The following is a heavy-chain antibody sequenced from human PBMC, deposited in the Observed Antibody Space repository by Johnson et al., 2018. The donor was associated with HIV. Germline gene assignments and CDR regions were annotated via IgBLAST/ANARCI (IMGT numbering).Heavy chain of an antibody. Sequence: QGQLVESGGGVVQPGRSLRLSCAASEFTFSNYAMHWVRQAPGKGLEWVAVVPDDGDNKYYADSVKGRFTISRDNSKNTLYLQMNSLRAEETAIYYCARGQLWLLDDALDIWGQGTMVTVSS. CDR2: VPDDGDNK. CDR3: ARGQLWLLDDALDI. D-gene: IGHD5-18*01. CDR1: EFTFSNYA. V-gene: IGHV3-30-3*01. J-gene: IGHJ3*02.